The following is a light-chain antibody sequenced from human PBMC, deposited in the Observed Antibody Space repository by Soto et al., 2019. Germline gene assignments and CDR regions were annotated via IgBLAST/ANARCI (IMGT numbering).Light chain of an antibody. V-gene: IGKV3-20*01. CDR3: QYKGCLPDT. J-gene: IGKJ1*01. CDR2: SAS. Sequence: EVVLTPSPGTLSWSPWESFTLSCRASQIVASCYLSWYQQKPGRAPRLLFYSASSTSAGLASWCRCSGSGTDFILTISILYADDCAFYYCQYKGCLPDTFGQGT. CDR1: QIVASCY.